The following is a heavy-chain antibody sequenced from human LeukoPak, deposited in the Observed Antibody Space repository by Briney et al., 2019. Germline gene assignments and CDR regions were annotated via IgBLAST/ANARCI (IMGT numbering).Heavy chain of an antibody. V-gene: IGHV1-8*01. Sequence: ASVKVSCKASGYTFTSYDINWVRQATGQGLEWMGWMNPNSGNTGYAQKFQGRVTMTRNTSISTAYMELSSLRSEDTAVYYCARQMGQQPSYYYYMDVWGKGTTVTVSS. D-gene: IGHD6-13*01. CDR2: MNPNSGNT. J-gene: IGHJ6*03. CDR1: GYTFTSYD. CDR3: ARQMGQQPSYYYYMDV.